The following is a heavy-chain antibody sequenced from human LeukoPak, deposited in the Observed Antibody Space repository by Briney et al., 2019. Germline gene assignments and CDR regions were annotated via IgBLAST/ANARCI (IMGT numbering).Heavy chain of an antibody. CDR2: IYPGDSDT. V-gene: IGHV5-51*01. Sequence: GESLKISCKGSGYTFTNYWIGWVRQMPGKGLEWMGIIYPGDSDTRYSPSFQGQVTISADKSISTAYLQWSSLQASDTAMYYCARTDTSGHYFFEYWGQGTLVTVSS. CDR3: ARTDTSGHYFFEY. J-gene: IGHJ4*02. CDR1: GYTFTNYW. D-gene: IGHD3-22*01.